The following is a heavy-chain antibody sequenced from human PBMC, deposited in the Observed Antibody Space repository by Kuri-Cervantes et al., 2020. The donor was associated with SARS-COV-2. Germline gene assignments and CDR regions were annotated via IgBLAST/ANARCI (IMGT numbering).Heavy chain of an antibody. Sequence: SCTVSGGSISSYYWSWIRQPPGKGLEWIGYIYYSGSTNYNPSLKSRVTISVDTSKNQFSLKLSSVTAADTAVYYCARGTTVGGAFDIWGQGTMVTVSS. V-gene: IGHV4-59*01. CDR3: ARGTTVGGAFDI. D-gene: IGHD4-23*01. CDR1: GGSISSYY. CDR2: IYYSGST. J-gene: IGHJ3*02.